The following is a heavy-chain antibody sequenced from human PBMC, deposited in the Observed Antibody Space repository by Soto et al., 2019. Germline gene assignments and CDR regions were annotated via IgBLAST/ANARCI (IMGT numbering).Heavy chain of an antibody. V-gene: IGHV1-8*02. J-gene: IGHJ6*02. D-gene: IGHD2-15*01. CDR2: MNPNSGNT. Sequence: GASVKVSCKASGGPFSNYDINWVRQATGQGLEWMGWMNPNSGNTGYAQKFQGRVTMTRNTSISTAYMELSSLRSEDTAVYYCARGRVAPYYYYYGMDVWGQGTTVTFSS. CDR3: ARGRVAPYYYYYGMDV. CDR1: GGPFSNYD.